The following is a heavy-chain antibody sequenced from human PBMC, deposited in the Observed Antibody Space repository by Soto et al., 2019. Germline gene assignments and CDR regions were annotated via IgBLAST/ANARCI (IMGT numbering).Heavy chain of an antibody. J-gene: IGHJ5*02. D-gene: IGHD3-10*01. CDR2: IGGGGTDT. CDR3: AKDAVPYNGEWDWFDT. V-gene: IGHV3-23*01. Sequence: QLLESGGGLVQPGGSLRVHCVASGFTFGDSAMSWVRQAPGKGLEWVSSIGGGGTDTYYAASVKGRFTISRDNSKSTLYLQMYNLRVEDTAVYYCAKDAVPYNGEWDWFDTWGQGTLVTVSS. CDR1: GFTFGDSA.